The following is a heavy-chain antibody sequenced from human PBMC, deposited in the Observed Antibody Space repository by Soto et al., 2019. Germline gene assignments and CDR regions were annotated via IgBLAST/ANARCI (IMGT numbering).Heavy chain of an antibody. V-gene: IGHV3-74*01. J-gene: IGHJ5*02. CDR2: INSDGSST. D-gene: IGHD5-18*01. CDR3: YKRLNGYNYAS. CDR1: GFTFSSYW. Sequence: EVQLVESGGDLVLPGGSLRLSCAASGFTFSSYWMHWVRQTPGKGLVWVSRINSDGSSTNYADSVKGRFTISRDNAKNTLYLQMNSLRAEDTAVYYCYKRLNGYNYASWGQGTLVTVS.